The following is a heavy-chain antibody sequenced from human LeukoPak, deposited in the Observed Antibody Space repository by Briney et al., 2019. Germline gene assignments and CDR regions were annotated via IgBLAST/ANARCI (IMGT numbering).Heavy chain of an antibody. V-gene: IGHV5-51*01. CDR1: GYSLHTYW. D-gene: IGHD4-17*01. J-gene: IGHJ3*02. Sequence: GESLKISCQGSGYSLHTYWIGWVRQMPGKGLEWMGIIYPGDSDTRYSPSFQGQVTISADKSISTAYLQWSSLKASDTAIYYCARAMGRGLDDAFNIWGQGTMVTVSS. CDR2: IYPGDSDT. CDR3: ARAMGRGLDDAFNI.